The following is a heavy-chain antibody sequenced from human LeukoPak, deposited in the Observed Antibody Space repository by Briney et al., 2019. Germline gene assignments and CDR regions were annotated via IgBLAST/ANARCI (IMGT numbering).Heavy chain of an antibody. D-gene: IGHD2-2*01. V-gene: IGHV3-30-3*01. CDR2: ISYDGSNK. CDR3: ARDKVGCSSTSCQAYYFDY. Sequence: PGRSLRLSCVASGFTFSSYAMHWVRQAPGKGLEWVAVISYDGSNKYYADSVKGRFTISRDNSKNTLYLQMNSLRAEDTAVYYCARDKVGCSSTSCQAYYFDYWGQGTLVTVSS. J-gene: IGHJ4*02. CDR1: GFTFSSYA.